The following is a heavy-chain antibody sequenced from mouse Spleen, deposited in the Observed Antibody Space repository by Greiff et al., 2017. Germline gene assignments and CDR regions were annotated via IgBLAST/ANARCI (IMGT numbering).Heavy chain of an antibody. CDR3: TTGGSTMITTTAAY. CDR2: IDPENGDT. CDR1: GFNIKDDY. Sequence: VQLQQSGAELVRPGASVKLSCTASGFNIKDDYMHWVKQRPEQGLEWIGWIDPENGDTEYASKFQGKATITADTSSNTAYLQLSSLTSEDTAVYYCTTGGSTMITTTAAYWGQGTLVTVSA. V-gene: IGHV14-4*01. D-gene: IGHD2-4*01. J-gene: IGHJ3*01.